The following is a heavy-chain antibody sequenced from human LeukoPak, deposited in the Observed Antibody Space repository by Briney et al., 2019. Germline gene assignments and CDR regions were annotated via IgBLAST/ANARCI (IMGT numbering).Heavy chain of an antibody. CDR2: ISAYNGNT. CDR1: GYTFISYG. Sequence: ASVKVSCKASGYTFISYGISWVRQAPGQGLEWMGWISAYNGNTKYAQKIQGRVTMTTDTSTSTAYMELRSLRSDDTAVYYCGREFGSGSYYSPGYYMDVWGKGTTVTISS. V-gene: IGHV1-18*01. CDR3: GREFGSGSYYSPGYYMDV. J-gene: IGHJ6*03. D-gene: IGHD3-10*01.